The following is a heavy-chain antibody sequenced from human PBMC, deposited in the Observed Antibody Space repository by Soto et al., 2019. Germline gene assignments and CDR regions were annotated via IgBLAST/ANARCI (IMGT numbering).Heavy chain of an antibody. V-gene: IGHV3-23*01. Sequence: DVQLLESGGALVQPGGSLRLSCVASGFTFSSNAMNWVRQAPGKGLEWVSTISGGGVAKHYADSVKGRSTISQDNSNTTVFLQMNSLRADDAAVYYCAKARSPGATTWNVYWGQGTLVSVSS. J-gene: IGHJ4*02. CDR3: AKARSPGATTWNVY. CDR1: GFTFSSNA. CDR2: ISGGGVAK. D-gene: IGHD1-26*01.